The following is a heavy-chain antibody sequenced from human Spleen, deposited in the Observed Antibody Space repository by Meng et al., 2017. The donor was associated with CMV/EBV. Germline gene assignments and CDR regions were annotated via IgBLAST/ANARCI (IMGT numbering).Heavy chain of an antibody. CDR1: GFTFSNAW. CDR3: TRNREYSGMDV. J-gene: IGHJ6*02. V-gene: IGHV3-49*04. Sequence: GESLKISCAASGFTFSNAWMSWVRQAPGKGLEWVGFIRRKTYGGTTEYAASVKGRFIISRDDPKSIAYLQMNSLKSDDTALYYCTRNREYSGMDVWGQGTTVTVSS. CDR2: IRRKTYGGTT. D-gene: IGHD2/OR15-2a*01.